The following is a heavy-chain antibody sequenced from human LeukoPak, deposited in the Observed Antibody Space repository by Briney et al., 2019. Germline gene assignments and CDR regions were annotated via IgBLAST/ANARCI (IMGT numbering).Heavy chain of an antibody. CDR2: IYYSGST. J-gene: IGHJ5*02. CDR1: GGSISSSSYY. Sequence: SETLSLTCTVSGGSISSSSYYWGWIRQPPGKGLEWIGSIYYSGSTYYNPSLKSRVTISVDTSKNQFSLKLSSVTAADTAVYYCARGIAARLLNWFDPWGQGTLVTVSS. CDR3: ARGIAARLLNWFDP. V-gene: IGHV4-39*01. D-gene: IGHD6-6*01.